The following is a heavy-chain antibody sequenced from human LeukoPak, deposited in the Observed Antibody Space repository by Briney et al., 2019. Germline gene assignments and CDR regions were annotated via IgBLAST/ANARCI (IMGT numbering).Heavy chain of an antibody. CDR1: GYTFTGYY. CDR2: INPNSGGT. CDR3: ASAYYYGSGSYYNRDY. Sequence: ASVKVSCKASGYTFTGYYMYWVRQAPGQGLEWMGWINPNSGGTNYAQKFQGRVTMTRDTSISTAYMELSRLRSDDTAVYYCASAYYYGSGSYYNRDYWGQGTLVTVSS. D-gene: IGHD3-10*01. J-gene: IGHJ4*02. V-gene: IGHV1-2*02.